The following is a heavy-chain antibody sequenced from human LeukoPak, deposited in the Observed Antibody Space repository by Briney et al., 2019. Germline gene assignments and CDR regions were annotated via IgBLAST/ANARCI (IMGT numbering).Heavy chain of an antibody. J-gene: IGHJ6*02. CDR2: ISYDGSNK. V-gene: IGHV3-30*18. D-gene: IGHD6-13*01. Sequence: PGGSLRLSCAASGFTFSSYGMHWVRQAPGKGLEWVAVISYDGSNKYYADSVKGRFTISRDNSKNTLYLQMNSLRAEDTAVYYCAKEGYSSSWPQFYYGVDVWGQGTTVTVSS. CDR1: GFTFSSYG. CDR3: AKEGYSSSWPQFYYGVDV.